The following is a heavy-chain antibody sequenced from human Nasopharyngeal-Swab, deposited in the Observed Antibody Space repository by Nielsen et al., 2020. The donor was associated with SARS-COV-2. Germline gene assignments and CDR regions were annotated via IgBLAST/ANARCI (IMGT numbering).Heavy chain of an antibody. V-gene: IGHV3-15*01. Sequence: VRQAPGKGLEWVGRIKSKTDGGTTDYTAPLKGRSTISRDDSKNTLYLQMNSLKIEDTAVYYCTTDRYSSSWYNAINYWGQGTLVTVSS. J-gene: IGHJ4*02. D-gene: IGHD6-13*01. CDR2: IKSKTDGGTT. CDR3: TTDRYSSSWYNAINY.